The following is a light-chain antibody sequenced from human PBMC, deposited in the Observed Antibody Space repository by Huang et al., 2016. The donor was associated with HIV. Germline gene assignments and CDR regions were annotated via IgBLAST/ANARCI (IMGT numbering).Light chain of an antibody. CDR1: QGISTS. J-gene: IGKJ4*01. V-gene: IGKV1-9*01. CDR2: DAS. CDR3: QQLRSYPLT. Sequence: IQLTQSPSSLSASIGYRVTITCRASQGISTSLAWYQQKPGKAPNLLIFDASSLRSGVPSRFSGSRSGTVFTLSISSLQPEDFATYFCQQLRSYPLTFGGGTKVEIK.